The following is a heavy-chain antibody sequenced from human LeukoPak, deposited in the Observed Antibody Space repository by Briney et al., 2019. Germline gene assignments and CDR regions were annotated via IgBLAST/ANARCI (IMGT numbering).Heavy chain of an antibody. D-gene: IGHD6-19*01. V-gene: IGHV3-23*01. J-gene: IGHJ4*02. Sequence: GGSLRLSCAASGFTFSSYWMSWVRQAPGKGLEWVSAISGSGGSTYYADSVKGRFTISRDNSKNTLYLQMNSLRAEDTAVYYCAKRDSGWYYFDYWGQGTLVTVSS. CDR1: GFTFSSYW. CDR3: AKRDSGWYYFDY. CDR2: ISGSGGST.